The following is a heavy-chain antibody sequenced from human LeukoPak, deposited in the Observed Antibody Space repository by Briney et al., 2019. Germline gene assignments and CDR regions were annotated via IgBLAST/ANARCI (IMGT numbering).Heavy chain of an antibody. CDR2: ISDSGGST. Sequence: GGSLRLSCLEAGVTFSNYATSWVRQAPGKRLEWVSSISDSGGSTYYADSVKGRFTISRDNSKNTLYLQMNSLRAEDTAVYYCTKLKGRYGDGYFYYWGPGILVTVSS. CDR3: TKLKGRYGDGYFYY. D-gene: IGHD3-10*01. CDR1: GVTFSNYA. J-gene: IGHJ4*02. V-gene: IGHV3-23*01.